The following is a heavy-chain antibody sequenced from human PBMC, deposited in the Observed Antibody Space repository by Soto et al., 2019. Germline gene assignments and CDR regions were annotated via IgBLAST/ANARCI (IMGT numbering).Heavy chain of an antibody. CDR2: ISSSSSTI. CDR3: AKEKISASCCNWFDP. V-gene: IGHV3-48*01. CDR1: GFTVSSNY. Sequence: GGSLRLSCAASGFTVSSNYMSWVRQAPGKGLEWVSYISSSSSTIYYADSVKGRFTISRDNSKNTLYLQMNSLRAEDTAVYYCAKEKISASCCNWFDPWGQGTLVTVSS. J-gene: IGHJ5*02. D-gene: IGHD2-2*01.